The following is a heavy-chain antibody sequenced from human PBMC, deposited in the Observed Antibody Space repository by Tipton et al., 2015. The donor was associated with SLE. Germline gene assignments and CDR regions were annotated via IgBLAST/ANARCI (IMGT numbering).Heavy chain of an antibody. D-gene: IGHD1-26*01. CDR1: GGSISSGGYY. J-gene: IGHJ4*02. V-gene: IGHV4-31*03. CDR3: AIWQWELSGGGYFDY. CDR2: IYYSGST. Sequence: TLSLTCTVSGGSISSGGYYWSWIRQHPGKGLEWIGYIYYSGSTYYNPSLKSRVTISVDTSKNQFSLKLSSVTAADTAVYYCAIWQWELSGGGYFDYWGQGTLVTVSS.